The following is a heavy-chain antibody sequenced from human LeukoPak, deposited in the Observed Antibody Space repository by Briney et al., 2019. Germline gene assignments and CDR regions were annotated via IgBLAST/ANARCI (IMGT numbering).Heavy chain of an antibody. CDR3: ARFFVGSSWYGGENYFDY. J-gene: IGHJ4*02. V-gene: IGHV1-18*04. CDR1: GYTFNSYY. CDR2: ISAYNGNT. Sequence: AASVKVSCKASGYTFNSYYMHWVRQAPGQGLEWMGWISAYNGNTNYAQKLQGRVTMTTDTSTSTAYMELRSLRSDDTAVYYCARFFVGSSWYGGENYFDYWGQGTLVTVSS. D-gene: IGHD6-13*01.